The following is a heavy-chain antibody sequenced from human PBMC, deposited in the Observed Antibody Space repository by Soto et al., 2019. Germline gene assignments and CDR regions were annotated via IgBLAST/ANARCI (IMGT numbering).Heavy chain of an antibody. J-gene: IGHJ4*02. D-gene: IGHD3-3*01. CDR3: ARDFWSGYLRSYFDC. CDR1: GGTFSSYT. V-gene: IGHV1-69*04. Sequence: SVKVSCKASGGTFSSYTISWVRQAPGQGLEWMGRIIPILGIANYAQKFQGRVTITADKSTSTAYMELSSLRSEDTAVYYCARDFWSGYLRSYFDCWGQGTLVTVSS. CDR2: IIPILGIA.